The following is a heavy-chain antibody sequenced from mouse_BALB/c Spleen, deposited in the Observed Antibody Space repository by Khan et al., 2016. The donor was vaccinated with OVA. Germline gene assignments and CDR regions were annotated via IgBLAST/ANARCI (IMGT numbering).Heavy chain of an antibody. CDR2: ISSGSRYT. V-gene: IGHV5-6*01. J-gene: IGHJ4*01. Sequence: EVQGVESGGDLVKPGGSLKVSCAASGFTFSSYGMSWVRQTPDKRLEWVAIISSGSRYTYFPDSVKGRFTIYRDNAKNTLYLQMTSLKSEDTAMDYCARAYYGNDYYAMDYWGQGTSVTVSS. CDR1: GFTFSSYG. D-gene: IGHD2-10*01. CDR3: ARAYYGNDYYAMDY.